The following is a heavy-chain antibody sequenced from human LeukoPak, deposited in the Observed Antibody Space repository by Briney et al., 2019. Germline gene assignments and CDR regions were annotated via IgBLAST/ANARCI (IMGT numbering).Heavy chain of an antibody. Sequence: PGGSLRLSCAASGVTFSSYSINWVRQAPGKGLEWVSFITGSSSSIFYADSVKGRFTISRDNAKNLVYLQMNSLRDDDTAVYYCARARSGWYMDYWGQGTLVTVSS. CDR1: GVTFSSYS. V-gene: IGHV3-48*02. D-gene: IGHD6-19*01. CDR2: ITGSSSSI. CDR3: ARARSGWYMDY. J-gene: IGHJ4*02.